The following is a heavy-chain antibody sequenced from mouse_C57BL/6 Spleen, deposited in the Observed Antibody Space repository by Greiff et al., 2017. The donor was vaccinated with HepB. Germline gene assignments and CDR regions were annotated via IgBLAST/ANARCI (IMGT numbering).Heavy chain of an antibody. V-gene: IGHV1-59*01. Sequence: QVQLQQPGAELVRPGTSVKLSCKASGYTFTSYWMHWVKQRPGQGLEWIGVIDPSDSYTNYNQKFKGKATLTVDTSSSTAYMQLSSLTSEDSAVYYCARVGIYYDYGEGAWFAYWGQGTLVTVSA. CDR3: ARVGIYYDYGEGAWFAY. D-gene: IGHD2-4*01. CDR2: IDPSDSYT. J-gene: IGHJ3*01. CDR1: GYTFTSYW.